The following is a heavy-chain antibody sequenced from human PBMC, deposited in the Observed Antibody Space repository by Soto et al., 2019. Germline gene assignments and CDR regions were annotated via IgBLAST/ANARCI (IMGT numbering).Heavy chain of an antibody. D-gene: IGHD3-10*01. J-gene: IGHJ4*02. CDR2: ISAAGGTT. CDR1: GFTFDTNG. CDR3: AKKVNSGPGSQYFDY. V-gene: IGHV3-23*01. Sequence: LRLSCAASGFTFDTNGMTWVRQAPGKGLEWVSAISAAGGTTYYADPVKGRFTISRDNSKNMLFLQMNSLRAEDTAIYYCAKKVNSGPGSQYFDYWGQGTLVTVSS.